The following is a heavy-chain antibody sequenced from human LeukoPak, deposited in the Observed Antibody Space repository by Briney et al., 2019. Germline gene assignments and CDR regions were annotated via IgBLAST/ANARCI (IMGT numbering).Heavy chain of an antibody. CDR1: GGSISSGDYS. CDR2: IYHSGSA. Sequence: KPSETLSLTCTVSGGSISSGDYSWSWIRQPPGKGLEWIGYIYHSGSAYCNPSLKSRVTISVDRSKNQFSLKLSSVTAADTAVYYCAGKYYYDSSGHYYVDWWGQGTLVTVSS. J-gene: IGHJ4*02. V-gene: IGHV4-30-2*01. CDR3: AGKYYYDSSGHYYVDW. D-gene: IGHD3-22*01.